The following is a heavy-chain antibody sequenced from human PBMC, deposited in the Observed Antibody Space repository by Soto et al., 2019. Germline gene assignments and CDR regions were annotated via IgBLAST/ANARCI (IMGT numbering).Heavy chain of an antibody. CDR2: INPSGGST. CDR3: ARDGGYCTNGVCYYYYGMDV. CDR1: GYTFTSYY. J-gene: IGHJ6*02. D-gene: IGHD2-8*01. Sequence: QVQLVQSGAEVKKPGASVKVSCKASGYTFTSYYMHWVRQAPGQGLEWMGIINPSGGSTSYAQKFQGRVTMTRDTSTSTVYMELSSLRSEDTAVYYCARDGGYCTNGVCYYYYGMDVWGQGTTVTVSS. V-gene: IGHV1-46*01.